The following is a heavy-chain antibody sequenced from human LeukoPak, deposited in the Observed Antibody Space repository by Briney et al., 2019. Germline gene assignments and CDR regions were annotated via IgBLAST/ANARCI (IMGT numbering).Heavy chain of an antibody. Sequence: GGSLRLSCAASGFTFSSYWMSWVRQAPGKGLEWVASIKQDGSEKYYVDSVKGRFTISRDNAKNSLYLQMNSLRAEDTAVYYCARGTHPFWTGYYGLDYWGQGTLVTVSS. CDR1: GFTFSSYW. J-gene: IGHJ4*02. CDR2: IKQDGSEK. CDR3: ARGTHPFWTGYYGLDY. D-gene: IGHD3/OR15-3a*01. V-gene: IGHV3-7*01.